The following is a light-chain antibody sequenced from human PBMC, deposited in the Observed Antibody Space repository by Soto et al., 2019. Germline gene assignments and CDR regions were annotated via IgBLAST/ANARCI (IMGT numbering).Light chain of an antibody. J-gene: IGKJ1*01. CDR3: QQSYSVPWT. CDR1: QNIAEY. CDR2: AAS. V-gene: IGKV1-39*01. Sequence: DIQMTQSPSSLSASVGDRVTITCRASQNIAEYLNCYHHRPGKVPKLLIYAASSLQSGVPTRFSGSSSGTVFTPTITSLQHEDFAYYYCQQSYSVPWTFGQGTEVA.